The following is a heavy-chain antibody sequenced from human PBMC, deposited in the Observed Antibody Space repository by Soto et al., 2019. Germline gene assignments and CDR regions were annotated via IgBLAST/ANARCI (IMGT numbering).Heavy chain of an antibody. J-gene: IGHJ4*02. CDR1: GASVTTTY. Sequence: SETLSLTCTVSGASVTTTYWSWIRQPPGKGLEWIGYIHYSGNTDYNPSLKSRLAISIDTSKNQFSLKLSSVTAADTAVYFCAREGGESSDGLYYFDSWGQGSLVTVSS. CDR3: AREGGESSDGLYYFDS. CDR2: IHYSGNT. D-gene: IGHD3-16*01. V-gene: IGHV4-59*02.